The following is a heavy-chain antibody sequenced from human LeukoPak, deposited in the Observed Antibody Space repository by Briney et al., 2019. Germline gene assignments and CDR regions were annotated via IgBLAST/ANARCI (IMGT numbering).Heavy chain of an antibody. CDR3: TRDTGTTGEVKFDP. V-gene: IGHV4-59*12. CDR1: GGSISSYY. J-gene: IGHJ5*02. Sequence: SETLSLTCTVSGGSISSYYWSWIRQSPGKGLEWIGYIYYSGSTNYNPSLKSRVTISVDTSRNQFSLRLSSVTAADTAVYFCTRDTGTTGEVKFDPRGQGTLVTVSS. D-gene: IGHD4-17*01. CDR2: IYYSGST.